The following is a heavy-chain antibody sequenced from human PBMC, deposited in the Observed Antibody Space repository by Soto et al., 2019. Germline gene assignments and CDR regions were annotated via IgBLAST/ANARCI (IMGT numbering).Heavy chain of an antibody. CDR1: GFTFSNAW. V-gene: IGHV3-15*01. CDR3: TSHPGESTDYYYYYMDV. D-gene: IGHD2-21*01. J-gene: IGHJ6*03. Sequence: EVQLVESGGGLVKPGGSLRLSCAASGFTFSNAWMSWVRQAPGKGLEWVGRIKSKTDGGTTDYAAPVKGRFTISRDDSKNTLYLQMNSLKTEDTAVYYCTSHPGESTDYYYYYMDVWGKGTTVTVSS. CDR2: IKSKTDGGTT.